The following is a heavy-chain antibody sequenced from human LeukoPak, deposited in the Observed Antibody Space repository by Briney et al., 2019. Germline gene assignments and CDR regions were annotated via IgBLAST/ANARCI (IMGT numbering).Heavy chain of an antibody. CDR1: GFTFTAYS. CDR3: VRDGGTAAAGTHHFDY. CDR2: ITSSSAET. D-gene: IGHD6-13*01. V-gene: IGHV3-21*05. J-gene: IGHJ4*02. Sequence: PGGSLRLSCAASGFTFTAYSMNWVRQAPGKGLEWVSHITSSSAETYYTHSVKGRFTITRDNAKNSLYLQMNSLRAEDTAVYYCVRDGGTAAAGTHHFDYWGRGILVTVSS.